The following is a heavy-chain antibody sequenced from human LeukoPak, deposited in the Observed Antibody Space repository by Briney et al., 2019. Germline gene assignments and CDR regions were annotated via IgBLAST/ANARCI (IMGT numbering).Heavy chain of an antibody. CDR2: IYSSGST. J-gene: IGHJ4*02. Sequence: SETLSLTCSVSGGSISTYYWNWIRQPAGKGLEWIGRIYSSGSTTYNPSLKSRVSMSVGTSKDQFSLRQTSVTAADTAVYYCARKGSNCWFDYWGQGTLVTVSS. CDR3: ARKGSNCWFDY. D-gene: IGHD2-21*01. CDR1: GGSISTYY. V-gene: IGHV4-4*07.